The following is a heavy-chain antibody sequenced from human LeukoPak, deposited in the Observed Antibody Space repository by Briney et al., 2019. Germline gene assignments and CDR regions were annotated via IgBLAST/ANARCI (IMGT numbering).Heavy chain of an antibody. Sequence: ASVKVSCKASGGTFSSYAISWVRQAPGQGLEWMGRIIPIFGIANYAQKFQGRVTITADKSTSTAYMELSSLRSEDTAVYYCAGDYGGNSELTFDYWGQGTLVTVSS. J-gene: IGHJ4*02. CDR2: IIPIFGIA. CDR1: GGTFSSYA. V-gene: IGHV1-69*04. D-gene: IGHD4-23*01. CDR3: AGDYGGNSELTFDY.